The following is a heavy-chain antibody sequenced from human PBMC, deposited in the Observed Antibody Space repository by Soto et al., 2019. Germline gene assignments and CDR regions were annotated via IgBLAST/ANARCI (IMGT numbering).Heavy chain of an antibody. CDR2: IYPGDSDT. V-gene: IGHV5-51*01. J-gene: IGHJ6*02. Sequence: GESLKISCKGSGYSFTSYWIGWVRQMPRKGLEWMGIIYPGDSDTRYSPSFQGQVTISADKSISTAYLQWSSLRASDTAMYYCARRPENNYYYYGMDVWGQGTTVTVSS. CDR3: ARRPENNYYYYGMDV. CDR1: GYSFTSYW.